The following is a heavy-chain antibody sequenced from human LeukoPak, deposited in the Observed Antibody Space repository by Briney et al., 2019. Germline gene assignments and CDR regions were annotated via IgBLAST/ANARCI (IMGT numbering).Heavy chain of an antibody. D-gene: IGHD2-2*01. Sequence: GESLKISCKGSGYSFTSYWIGWLRQMPGKGLEWMGIIYPGDSDTRYSPSFQGQVTISADKSISTAYLQWSSLKASDTAMYYCASQGCSSTSCYEDAFDIWGQGTMVTVSS. J-gene: IGHJ3*02. CDR3: ASQGCSSTSCYEDAFDI. CDR1: GYSFTSYW. CDR2: IYPGDSDT. V-gene: IGHV5-51*01.